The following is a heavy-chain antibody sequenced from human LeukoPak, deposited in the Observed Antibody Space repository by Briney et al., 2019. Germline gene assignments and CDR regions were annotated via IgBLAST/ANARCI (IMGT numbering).Heavy chain of an antibody. D-gene: IGHD1-26*01. CDR2: MSHSGST. V-gene: IGHV4-34*01. Sequence: ASETLSLTCTVAGGSMSSYYWTWIRQPPGKGLEWIGEMSHSGSTNYNPSLKSRVTISVDTSKNQFSLKLSSVTAADTAVYFCARRPWVGAADYWGQGTLVTVSS. J-gene: IGHJ4*02. CDR1: GGSMSSYY. CDR3: ARRPWVGAADY.